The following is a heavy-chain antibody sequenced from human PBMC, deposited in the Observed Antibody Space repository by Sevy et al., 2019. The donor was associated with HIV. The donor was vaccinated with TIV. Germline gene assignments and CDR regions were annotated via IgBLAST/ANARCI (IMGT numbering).Heavy chain of an antibody. CDR3: ARDSDDYGDYSTQNYFDY. Sequence: ASVKVSCKASGYTFTSYGISWVRQAPGQGLEWMGWISAYKGNTNYAQKLQGRVTMTTDTSTSTAYMELRSLRSDDTAVYYCARDSDDYGDYSTQNYFDYWGQGTLVTVSS. J-gene: IGHJ4*02. CDR1: GYTFTSYG. CDR2: ISAYKGNT. D-gene: IGHD4-17*01. V-gene: IGHV1-18*01.